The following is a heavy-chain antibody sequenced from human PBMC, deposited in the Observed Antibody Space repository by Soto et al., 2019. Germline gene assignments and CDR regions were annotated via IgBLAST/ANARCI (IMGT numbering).Heavy chain of an antibody. CDR2: ISGSGDRT. Sequence: EVQLLESGGGLVQPGGSLRLSCAASGFAFNTCAMDWVRQAPGKGLEWVSSISGSGDRTYYADSVKGRFTISRDNSENTLYLEMNSLRAEDTAVYYCANSDRGGSGNSNFWGQGTLVTVSS. CDR1: GFAFNTCA. V-gene: IGHV3-23*01. CDR3: ANSDRGGSGNSNF. J-gene: IGHJ4*02. D-gene: IGHD3-10*01.